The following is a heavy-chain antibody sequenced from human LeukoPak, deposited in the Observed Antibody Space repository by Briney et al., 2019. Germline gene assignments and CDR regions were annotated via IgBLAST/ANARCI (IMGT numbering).Heavy chain of an antibody. D-gene: IGHD3-3*01. CDR1: GYTFSSYG. CDR3: AREPLTGFGVVIIGAWFDP. V-gene: IGHV1-18*01. Sequence: ASVPVSCKASGYTFSSYGISWVRQAPGQGLEWVGWIGAYNGNTNYAQKFQGRVTMTTDTSTSTAYMELRSLRSDDTAVYYCAREPLTGFGVVIIGAWFDPWGQGTLVTVSS. J-gene: IGHJ5*02. CDR2: IGAYNGNT.